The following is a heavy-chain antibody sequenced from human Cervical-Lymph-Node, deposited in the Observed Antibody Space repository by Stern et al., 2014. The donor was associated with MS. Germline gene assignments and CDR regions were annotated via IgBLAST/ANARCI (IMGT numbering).Heavy chain of an antibody. CDR1: GDSISSGAYY. J-gene: IGHJ4*02. D-gene: IGHD4-17*01. V-gene: IGHV4-31*03. CDR2: IYYSGST. Sequence: VQLLESGPGLVKPSQTLSLTCTVSGDSISSGAYYWTWIRQHPGKGLEWIGFIYYSGSTNYNPSLKSRITISVDTSKNQFSLKLSSVTAADTAVYYCARGTVTTREDYFDSWGQGTLVTVSS. CDR3: ARGTVTTREDYFDS.